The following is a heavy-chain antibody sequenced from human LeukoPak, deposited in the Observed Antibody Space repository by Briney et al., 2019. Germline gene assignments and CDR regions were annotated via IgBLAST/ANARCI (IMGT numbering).Heavy chain of an antibody. J-gene: IGHJ4*02. V-gene: IGHV3-23*01. CDR2: ISENGAGT. D-gene: IGHD3/OR15-3a*01. CDR3: ASQGTGYHSV. Sequence: PGASLRLSYAASGFTFSTYPMSWVRQAPGKGLEWVSSISENGAGTYYADSAKGRFTISRDNSRNTMYLQMHSLRVGDTAVYYCASQGTGYHSVWGQGTLVTVSS. CDR1: GFTFSTYP.